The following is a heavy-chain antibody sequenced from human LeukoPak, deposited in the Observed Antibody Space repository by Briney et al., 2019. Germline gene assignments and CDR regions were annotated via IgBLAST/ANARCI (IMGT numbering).Heavy chain of an antibody. J-gene: IGHJ5*02. CDR1: GYTLTELS. CDR2: FDPEDGET. Sequence: GASVKVSCKVSGYTLTELSMHWVRQAPGKGLEWMGGFDPEDGETIYAQKFQGRVTMTEDTSTDTAYMELSSLRSEDTAVYYCATDTSYRYIGWFDPWGQGTLVTVSS. CDR3: ATDTSYRYIGWFDP. D-gene: IGHD3-16*02. V-gene: IGHV1-24*01.